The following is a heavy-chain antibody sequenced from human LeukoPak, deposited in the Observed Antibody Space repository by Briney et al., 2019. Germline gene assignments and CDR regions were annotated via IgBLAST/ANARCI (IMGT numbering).Heavy chain of an antibody. V-gene: IGHV3-53*01. CDR1: GFTVSSNY. CDR2: IYSGGST. D-gene: IGHD6-13*01. Sequence: GGSLRLSCAASGFTVSSNYMSWVRQAPGKGLAWVSVIYSGGSTYYADSVKCRFTISRANSKNTLHLQMNSLRAEDTAVYYCARGIAAAGTPYYDCWGQGTLVTVSS. J-gene: IGHJ4*02. CDR3: ARGIAAAGTPYYDC.